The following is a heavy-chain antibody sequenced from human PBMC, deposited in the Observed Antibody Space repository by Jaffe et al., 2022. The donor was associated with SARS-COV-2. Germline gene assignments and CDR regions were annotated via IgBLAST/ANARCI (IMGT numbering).Heavy chain of an antibody. J-gene: IGHJ3*02. CDR3: ARHGANYYYDSHVEAFDI. CDR2: VSYDGSNK. Sequence: QVQLVESGGGVVQPGRSLRLSCAASGFPFSGYPIHWVRQAPGKGLQWVAVVSYDGSNKYYGDSVKGRFTISRDNFNNTVFLHMNSLRDEDTAVYFCARHGANYYYDSHVEAFDIWGQGTMVTVSS. D-gene: IGHD3-22*01. CDR1: GFPFSGYP. V-gene: IGHV3-30*04.